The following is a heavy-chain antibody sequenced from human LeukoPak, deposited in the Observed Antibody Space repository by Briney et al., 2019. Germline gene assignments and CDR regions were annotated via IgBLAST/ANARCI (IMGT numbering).Heavy chain of an antibody. CDR2: IWYDGSNK. CDR1: GFTFSSYG. V-gene: IGHV3-33*01. J-gene: IGHJ4*02. D-gene: IGHD3-9*01. CDR3: ERDLVYDILTGYYPNPLGY. Sequence: GGSLRLSCAASGFTFSSYGMHWVRQAPGKGLEWVAVIWYDGSNKFYADSVKGRYTISRDNSKNTLYLQMNSLRAEDTAVYYCERDLVYDILTGYYPNPLGYWGQGTLVTVSS.